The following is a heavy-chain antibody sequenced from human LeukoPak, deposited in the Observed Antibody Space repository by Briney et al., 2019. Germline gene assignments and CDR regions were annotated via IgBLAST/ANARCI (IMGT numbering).Heavy chain of an antibody. D-gene: IGHD6-13*01. J-gene: IGHJ4*02. CDR2: INRDGSST. V-gene: IGHV3-74*01. Sequence: GGSLRLSCAASGFTLSSYWMHWVRQAPGKGLVWVSRINRDGSSTSYADSVKGRFTISRDNSKNTLYLQMNSLRAEDTAVYYCAKARVRSAAGTFWGQGTLVTVSS. CDR1: GFTLSSYW. CDR3: AKARVRSAAGTF.